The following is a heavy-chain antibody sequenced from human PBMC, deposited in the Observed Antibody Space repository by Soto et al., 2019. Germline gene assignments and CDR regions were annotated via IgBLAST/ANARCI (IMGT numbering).Heavy chain of an antibody. J-gene: IGHJ4*02. Sequence: PSETLSLTCAVSGGAISIGGYSWSWIRQPPGKGLEWIGYIYHSGSTYYNPSLKSRVTISVDRSKNQFSLKLSSVTAADTAVYYCARIPYNCASFDYWGQGTLITVSS. CDR1: GGAISIGGYS. CDR3: ARIPYNCASFDY. CDR2: IYHSGST. V-gene: IGHV4-30-2*01. D-gene: IGHD1-20*01.